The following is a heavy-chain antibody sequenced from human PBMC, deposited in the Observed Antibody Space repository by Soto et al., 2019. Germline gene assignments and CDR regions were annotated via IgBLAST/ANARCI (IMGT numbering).Heavy chain of an antibody. CDR2: IRGSGGST. J-gene: IGHJ6*02. D-gene: IGHD3-10*01. CDR1: GITFSNYA. CDR3: AKDRRGAVRPVLSHYYYGMDV. Sequence: GGSLRLSCAASGITFSNYAMSWVRQAPGKGLEWVSSIRGSGGSTYYADSVKGRFTISRDNSKNTLYLEMNSLRAEDTAVYYCAKDRRGAVRPVLSHYYYGMDVWGQGTTVTVSS. V-gene: IGHV3-23*01.